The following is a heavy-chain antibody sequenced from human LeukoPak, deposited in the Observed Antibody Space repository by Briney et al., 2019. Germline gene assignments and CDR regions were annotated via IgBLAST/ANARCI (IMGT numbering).Heavy chain of an antibody. D-gene: IGHD3-10*01. CDR1: GYSFTSYW. J-gene: IGHJ6*04. CDR3: ARTNYYYGSGSYYNDYGMDV. Sequence: GESLKISCKGSGYSFTSYWIGWVRQMPGKGLEWMGIIYPGDSDIRYSPSFQGQVTISADKSITTAYLQWSSLKASDTAMYYCARTNYYYGSGSYYNDYGMDVWGKGTTVTVSS. V-gene: IGHV5-51*01. CDR2: IYPGDSDI.